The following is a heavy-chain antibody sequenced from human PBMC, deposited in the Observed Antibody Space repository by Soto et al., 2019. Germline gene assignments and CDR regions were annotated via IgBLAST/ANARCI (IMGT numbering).Heavy chain of an antibody. V-gene: IGHV1-18*01. CDR3: ARDQERDDYSNYYFDY. CDR2: ISAYNGNT. CDR1: GYTFTSYG. D-gene: IGHD4-4*01. J-gene: IGHJ4*02. Sequence: ASVKVSCKASGYTFTSYGISWARQAPGQGLEWMGWISAYNGNTNYAQKLQGRVTMTTDTSTSTAYMELRSLRSDDSAVYYCARDQERDDYSNYYFDYWGQETLVTVSS.